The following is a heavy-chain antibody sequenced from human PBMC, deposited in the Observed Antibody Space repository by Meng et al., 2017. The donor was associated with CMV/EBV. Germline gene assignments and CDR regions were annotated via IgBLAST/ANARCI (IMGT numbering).Heavy chain of an antibody. CDR1: GGSISSSNW. CDR3: AGMQQLVPHNWFDP. J-gene: IGHJ5*02. Sequence: GSLRLSCAVSGGSISSSNWWSWVRQPPGKGLEWIGEIYHSGSTNYNPSLKSRVTISVDKSKNQFSLKLSSVTAADTAVYYCAGMQQLVPHNWFDPWGQGTLVTVSS. D-gene: IGHD6-6*01. CDR2: IYHSGST. V-gene: IGHV4-4*02.